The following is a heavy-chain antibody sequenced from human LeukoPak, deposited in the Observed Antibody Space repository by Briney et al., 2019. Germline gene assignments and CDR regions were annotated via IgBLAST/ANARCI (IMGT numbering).Heavy chain of an antibody. CDR3: ARGRYSYGSRSPTDY. D-gene: IGHD5-18*01. CDR1: GFTFSSYA. CDR2: ISNDGSTQ. V-gene: IGHV3-30*03. J-gene: IGHJ4*02. Sequence: TGGSLRLSCAASGFTFSSYAMSWVRQAPGKGLEWVAVISNDGSTQYYADSVKGRFTISRDNSKNTLYLQMSSLRAEDTAVYYCARGRYSYGSRSPTDYWGQGTLVIVSS.